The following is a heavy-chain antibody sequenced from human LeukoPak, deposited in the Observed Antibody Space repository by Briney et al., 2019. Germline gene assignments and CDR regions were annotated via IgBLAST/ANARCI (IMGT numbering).Heavy chain of an antibody. J-gene: IGHJ5*02. CDR3: VSQQVAPP. CDR2: IKEDGSIE. Sequence: GGSLRLPCAASGFTFSTYAMSWVRQAPGKGLEWVANIKEDGSIEDYVDSVKGRFTVSRDNAKNSLYLEMNSLRVEDTAVYYCVSQQVAPPWGQGTLVIVSS. D-gene: IGHD5-12*01. V-gene: IGHV3-7*01. CDR1: GFTFSTYA.